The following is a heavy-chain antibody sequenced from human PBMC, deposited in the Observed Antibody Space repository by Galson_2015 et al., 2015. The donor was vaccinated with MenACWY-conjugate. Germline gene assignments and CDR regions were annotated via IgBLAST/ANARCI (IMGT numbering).Heavy chain of an antibody. CDR2: ISYDGSNK. CDR1: GFTFSSYA. J-gene: IGHJ4*02. V-gene: IGHV3-30*04. Sequence: SLRLSCAASGFTFSSYAMHWVRQAPGKGLEWVAVISYDGSNKYYADSVKGRFTISRDNSKNTLYLQMNSLRAEDTAVYYCARNPRGVIPRYSYYFDYWGQGTLVTVSS. D-gene: IGHD3-10*01. CDR3: ARNPRGVIPRYSYYFDY.